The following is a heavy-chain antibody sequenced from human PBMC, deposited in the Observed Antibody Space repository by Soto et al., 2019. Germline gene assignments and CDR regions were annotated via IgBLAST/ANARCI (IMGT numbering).Heavy chain of an antibody. CDR3: AHRLGYCCSTSCDSWFDS. D-gene: IGHD2-2*02. CDR1: GFSLTTTGVG. Sequence: QITLKESGPTLVRPTQTLTLTCTFSGFSLTTTGVGVGWVRQSPQKTLEWLALVYWDDDERYSPYLKNRLTITKDASKNQVIFTMTNMDPVDTGTYFCAHRLGYCCSTSCDSWFDSWGQGTLVTVSS. V-gene: IGHV2-5*02. CDR2: VYWDDDE. J-gene: IGHJ5*01.